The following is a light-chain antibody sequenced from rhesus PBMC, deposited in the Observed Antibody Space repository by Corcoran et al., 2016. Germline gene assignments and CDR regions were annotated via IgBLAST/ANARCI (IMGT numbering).Light chain of an antibody. CDR2: EVS. J-gene: IGLJ6*01. Sequence: QAALTQPRSVSGSPGQSVTISCTGTSSDIGGYNFVSWYQQFPGTAPKLMIYEVSKRPSGVSDRFSGSKSGYTASLTISGLQAEDEAGYHCSSYAGSNSDVFGSGTKLTVL. V-gene: IGLV2-32*02. CDR3: SSYAGSNSDV. CDR1: SSDIGGYNF.